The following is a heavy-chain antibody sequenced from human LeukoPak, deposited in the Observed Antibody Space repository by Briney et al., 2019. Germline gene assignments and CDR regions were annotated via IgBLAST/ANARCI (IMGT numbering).Heavy chain of an antibody. J-gene: IGHJ3*02. CDR2: INHSGST. CDR1: GGSFSGYY. Sequence: SETLSLTCAVYGGSFSGYYWSWIRQPPGKGLEWIGEINHSGSTNYNPSLKSRVTISVDTSKNQFSLKLNSVTAADTAVYYCARAGVLAASPGETFDIWGQGTMVTVSS. CDR3: ARAGVLAASPGETFDI. V-gene: IGHV4-34*01. D-gene: IGHD6-13*01.